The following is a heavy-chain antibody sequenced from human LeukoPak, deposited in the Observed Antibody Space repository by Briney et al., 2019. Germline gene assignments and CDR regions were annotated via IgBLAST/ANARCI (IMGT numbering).Heavy chain of an antibody. CDR1: GGSISSSNYY. J-gene: IGHJ6*02. CDR2: LDYSGTT. Sequence: ASETLSLTCTVSGGSISSSNYYWGWIRQPPGKGLEWIGSLDYSGTTYYNPSLKSRVTMSVDTSKNQFSLKLSSVTAADTAVYYCARHMVDPYCSSTSCYLGHYYYYYGMDVWGQGTTVTVSS. V-gene: IGHV4-39*07. CDR3: ARHMVDPYCSSTSCYLGHYYYYYGMDV. D-gene: IGHD2-2*01.